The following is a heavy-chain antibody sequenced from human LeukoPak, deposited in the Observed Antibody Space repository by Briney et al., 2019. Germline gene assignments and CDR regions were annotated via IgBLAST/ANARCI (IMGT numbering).Heavy chain of an antibody. CDR2: ISGSGGST. V-gene: IGHV3-23*01. CDR3: AKDEFRASGTFDY. D-gene: IGHD3-10*01. Sequence: PGGSLRLSCAASGFTFSSYAMSWVRQAPGKGLEWVSAISGSGGSTYYADSVKGRFTISRDNSKNTLYLQMDSLRAEDTAVYYCAKDEFRASGTFDYWGQGTLVTVSS. J-gene: IGHJ4*02. CDR1: GFTFSSYA.